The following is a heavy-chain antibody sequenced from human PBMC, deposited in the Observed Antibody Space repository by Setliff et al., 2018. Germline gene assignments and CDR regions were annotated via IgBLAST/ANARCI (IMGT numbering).Heavy chain of an antibody. D-gene: IGHD6-19*01. CDR1: GYSISSYY. CDR3: AREQWLDPPGYYYMDV. Sequence: TLSLTCTVPGYSISSYYWSWIRQPAGKGLEWIGHIYIGGSANYNPSLKSRVTMSIDTSKNQFSLKLNSVTAADMAVYYCAREQWLDPPGYYYMDVWAKGTTVTVSS. J-gene: IGHJ6*03. V-gene: IGHV4-4*07. CDR2: IYIGGSA.